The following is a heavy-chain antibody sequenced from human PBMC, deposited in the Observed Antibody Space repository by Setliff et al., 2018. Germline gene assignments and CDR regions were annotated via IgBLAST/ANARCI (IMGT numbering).Heavy chain of an antibody. D-gene: IGHD6-13*01. CDR1: GYTFSSYG. CDR2: ISTNNGQT. CDR3: ARDAPYTNTWRYFDH. V-gene: IGHV1-18*01. J-gene: IGHJ4*02. Sequence: GASVKVSCKASGYTFSSYGISWQRQAPGQGFEWMGWISTNNGQTEYSQKVQGRVTMTTDRSTSTIYMELRSLRSDDTAMYYCARDAPYTNTWRYFDHWGQGTLVTVSS.